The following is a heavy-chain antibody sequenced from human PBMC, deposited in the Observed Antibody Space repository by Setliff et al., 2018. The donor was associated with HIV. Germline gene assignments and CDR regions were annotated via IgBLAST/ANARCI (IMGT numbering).Heavy chain of an antibody. CDR1: GYSFTSYA. D-gene: IGHD3-10*01. CDR2: ISPNSGYT. CDR3: ARDQMMTMVRGVVMENDY. Sequence: ASVKVSCKASGYSFTSYAISWVRQAPGQGLEWMAWISPNSGYTLFAQKFRGRVTMTTDTSTTTAYMELRSLRSDDTAVYFCARDQMMTMVRGVVMENDYWGQGTLVTVSS. V-gene: IGHV1-18*01. J-gene: IGHJ4*02.